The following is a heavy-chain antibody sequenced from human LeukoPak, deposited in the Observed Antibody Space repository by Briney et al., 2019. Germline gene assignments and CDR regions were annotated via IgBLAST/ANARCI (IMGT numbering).Heavy chain of an antibody. CDR1: GGSISSYY. D-gene: IGHD6-13*01. CDR2: IYYSGST. CDR3: ARGRSSAAAGTGE. V-gene: IGHV4-59*08. J-gene: IGHJ4*02. Sequence: SETLSLTCTVPGGSISSYYWSWIRQPPGKGLEWIGYIYYSGSTSYNPSLKSRVTISIDTSKSQFSLKLSSVTAADTAVYYCARGRSSAAAGTGEWGQGTLVTVSS.